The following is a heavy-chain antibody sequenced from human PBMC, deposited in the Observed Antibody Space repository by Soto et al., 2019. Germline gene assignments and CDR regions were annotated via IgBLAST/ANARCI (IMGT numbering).Heavy chain of an antibody. V-gene: IGHV4-39*02. CDR1: GGSISSSRYY. CDR2: VYYSGTT. J-gene: IGHJ4*02. D-gene: IGHD2-2*01. Sequence: QLQLQESGPGLVKPSETLSLTCTVSGGSISSSRYYWGWIRQPPGKGLEWIGSVYYSGTTYYNPSLKSRVTISVDTSKKQISLTLTSVTAADTAVYYCAREDASKFRPFDYWGQGTLVTVSS. CDR3: AREDASKFRPFDY.